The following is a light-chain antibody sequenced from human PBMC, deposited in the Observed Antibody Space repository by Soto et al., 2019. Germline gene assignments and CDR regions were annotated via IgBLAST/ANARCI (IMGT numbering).Light chain of an antibody. J-gene: IGKJ2*01. Sequence: EIVLTQSPGTLSLSPGERATLSCRASQSVSSSYLAWYQQKRGQAPRLLIYGASSRATDIPDRFSGSGSGSDFTLTISRLEPEDFAVYFCQHYGSSPTPFGQGTKVEIK. V-gene: IGKV3-20*01. CDR2: GAS. CDR3: QHYGSSPTP. CDR1: QSVSSSY.